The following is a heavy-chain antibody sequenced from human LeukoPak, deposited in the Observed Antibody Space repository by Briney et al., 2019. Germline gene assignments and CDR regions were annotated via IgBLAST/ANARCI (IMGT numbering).Heavy chain of an antibody. CDR1: GFTFSDYY. CDR3: ARGTKLGYYDSSGSLGY. J-gene: IGHJ4*02. D-gene: IGHD3-22*01. Sequence: GGSLRLSCAASGFTFSDYYMSWIRQAPGKGLEWVSCISSSGSTIYYADSVKGRFTISRDNAKNSLYLQMNSLRAEDTAVYYCARGTKLGYYDSSGSLGYWGQGTLVTVSS. CDR2: ISSSGSTI. V-gene: IGHV3-11*04.